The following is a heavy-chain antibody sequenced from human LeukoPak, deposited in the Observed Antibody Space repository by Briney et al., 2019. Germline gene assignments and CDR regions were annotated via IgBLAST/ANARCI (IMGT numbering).Heavy chain of an antibody. V-gene: IGHV4-59*01. D-gene: IGHD6-19*01. CDR2: MYYSGRT. Sequence: SETLSLTCTVSGGSISSNYWSWIRLPPGQGLEFIGYMYYSGRTNYNPSLKSRVTISVDTSKNQVSLKLTSVTAADTAVYYCARIGYSSGWSNFDYWGQGTLVTVSS. CDR3: ARIGYSSGWSNFDY. J-gene: IGHJ4*02. CDR1: GGSISSNY.